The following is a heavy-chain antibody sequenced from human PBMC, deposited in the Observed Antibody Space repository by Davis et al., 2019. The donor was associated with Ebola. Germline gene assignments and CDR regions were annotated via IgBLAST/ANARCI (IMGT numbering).Heavy chain of an antibody. CDR1: GSTFSSYW. Sequence: GESLKISCAASGSTFSSYWMSWVRQAPGKGLEWVANIKQDGSEKYYVDSVKGRFTISRDNAKNSLYLQMNSLRAEDTAVYYCARDSSLYSNYLVGRGYYGMDIWGQGTTVTVSS. D-gene: IGHD4-11*01. CDR3: ARDSSLYSNYLVGRGYYGMDI. CDR2: IKQDGSEK. V-gene: IGHV3-7*03. J-gene: IGHJ6*02.